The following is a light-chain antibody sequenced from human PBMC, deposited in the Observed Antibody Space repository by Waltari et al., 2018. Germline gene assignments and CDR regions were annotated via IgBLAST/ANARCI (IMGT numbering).Light chain of an antibody. CDR1: RRDIGYYDL. V-gene: IGLV2-23*02. J-gene: IGLJ2*01. Sequence: QSALTQPASVSGSLGQSITVSCTGTRRDIGYYDLVSWSQQHPGRAPKTIIYEVTKRPSGVSSRFSGSKSGNTASLTISGLHTEDEADYYCCSYAGTRSLVVFGGGTRLTVL. CDR2: EVT. CDR3: CSYAGTRSLVV.